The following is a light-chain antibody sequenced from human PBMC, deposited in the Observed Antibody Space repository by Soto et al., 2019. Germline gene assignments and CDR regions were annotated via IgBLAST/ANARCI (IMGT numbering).Light chain of an antibody. CDR3: QQYGSSPLYT. CDR2: GAS. V-gene: IGKV3-20*01. Sequence: EIVLTQSPGTLSLSPGERATLSCRASQSVSSSYLAWYQQKPGQAPRLLIYGASSSATGIPDWFSGSGSGTDFTLTISRLEPEDFAVYYCQQYGSSPLYTFGQGTKLEIK. CDR1: QSVSSSY. J-gene: IGKJ2*01.